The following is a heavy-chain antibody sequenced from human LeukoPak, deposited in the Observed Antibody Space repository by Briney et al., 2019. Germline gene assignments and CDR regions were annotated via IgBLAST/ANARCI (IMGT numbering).Heavy chain of an antibody. CDR3: TTDAYLWFGELLLSDY. Sequence: GGSLRLSCTASGFTFGDYAMSWFRQAPGKGLEWVGFIRSKAYGGTTEYAASVKGRFTISRDDSKSIAYLQMNSLKTEDTAVYYCTTDAYLWFGELLLSDYWGQGTLVTVSS. V-gene: IGHV3-49*03. CDR2: IRSKAYGGTT. CDR1: GFTFGDYA. J-gene: IGHJ4*02. D-gene: IGHD3-10*01.